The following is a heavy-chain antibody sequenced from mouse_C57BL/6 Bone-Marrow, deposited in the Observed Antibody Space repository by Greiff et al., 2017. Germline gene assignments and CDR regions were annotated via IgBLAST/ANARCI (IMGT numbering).Heavy chain of an antibody. CDR1: GFTFSSYG. CDR2: ISSGGSYT. CDR3: AKHCVLDY. Sequence: EVHLVESGGDLVKPGGSLKLSCAASGFTFSSYGMSWVRQTPDKRLEWVATISSGGSYTYYPDSVKGRFTISRDNAKNTLYMQMSSLKSEDTAIYYSAKHCVLDYWGQGTTLTVSS. J-gene: IGHJ2*01. V-gene: IGHV5-6*01.